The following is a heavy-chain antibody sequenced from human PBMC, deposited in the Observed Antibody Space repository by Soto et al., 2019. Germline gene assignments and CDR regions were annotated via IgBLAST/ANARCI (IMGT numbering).Heavy chain of an antibody. CDR1: GFTFSSYA. CDR2: ISGSGGST. D-gene: IGHD4-17*01. CDR3: ARVDGDYFPGSSWFDP. J-gene: IGHJ5*02. Sequence: EVQLLESGGGLVQPGGSLRLSCAASGFTFSSYAMSWVRQAPGKGLEWVSAISGSGGSTYYADSVKGRFTISRDNFKNTLYLQMNSLRAEDTAVYYCARVDGDYFPGSSWFDPWGQGTLVTVSS. V-gene: IGHV3-23*01.